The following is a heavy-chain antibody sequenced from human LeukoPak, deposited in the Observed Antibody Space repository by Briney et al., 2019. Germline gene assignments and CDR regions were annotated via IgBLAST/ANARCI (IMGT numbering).Heavy chain of an antibody. J-gene: IGHJ3*02. D-gene: IGHD6-13*01. CDR3: ARVKAAAGLDAFDI. V-gene: IGHV4-59*01. Sequence: SETLSLTCAVYGGSFSGYYWSWIRQPPGKGLEWIGYIYYSGTTNYNPSLKSRVTISVDTSKNQFSLKLSSVTAADTAVYYCARVKAAAGLDAFDIWGLGTMVTVSS. CDR2: IYYSGTT. CDR1: GGSFSGYY.